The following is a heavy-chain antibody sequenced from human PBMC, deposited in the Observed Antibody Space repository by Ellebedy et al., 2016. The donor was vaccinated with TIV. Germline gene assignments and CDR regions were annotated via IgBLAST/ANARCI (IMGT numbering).Heavy chain of an antibody. D-gene: IGHD2-21*02. CDR2: ISGSGGST. CDR3: ARVLGVTAIYY. V-gene: IGHV3-23*01. J-gene: IGHJ4*02. CDR1: GFTFSSYA. Sequence: GESLKISXAASGFTFSSYAMSCVSQAPGKGLEWVSAISGSGGSTYYADSVKGRFTISRDNSKNTLYLQMNSLRAEDTAVYYCARVLGVTAIYYWGQGTLVTVSS.